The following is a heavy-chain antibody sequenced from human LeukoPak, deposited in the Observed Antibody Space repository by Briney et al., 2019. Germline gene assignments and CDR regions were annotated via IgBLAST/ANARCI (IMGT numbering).Heavy chain of an antibody. D-gene: IGHD1-26*01. Sequence: SETLSLTCAVYGGSFSGYYWSWIRQPPGKGLEWIGEINHSGSTNYNPSLKSRVTISVDTSKNQFSLKLTSVTAADMAVYFCVRQFLVGSTFHAFDLWGQGTRVTVSS. V-gene: IGHV4-34*01. CDR1: GGSFSGYY. CDR2: INHSGST. CDR3: VRQFLVGSTFHAFDL. J-gene: IGHJ3*01.